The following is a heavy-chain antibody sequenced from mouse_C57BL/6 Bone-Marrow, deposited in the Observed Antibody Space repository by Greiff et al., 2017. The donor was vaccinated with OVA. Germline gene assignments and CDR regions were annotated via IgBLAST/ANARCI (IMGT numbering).Heavy chain of an antibody. V-gene: IGHV2-2*01. Sequence: QVQLQQSGPGLVQPSQSLSITCTVSGFSLTSYGVHWVRQSPGKGLEWLGVIWSGGSTDYNAAFISSLSISKDNSKSRVFFKMNSLQAEDTAIYYCARKKERWLLGAMDYWGQGTSVTVSS. CDR1: GFSLTSYG. J-gene: IGHJ4*01. D-gene: IGHD2-3*01. CDR2: IWSGGST. CDR3: ARKKERWLLGAMDY.